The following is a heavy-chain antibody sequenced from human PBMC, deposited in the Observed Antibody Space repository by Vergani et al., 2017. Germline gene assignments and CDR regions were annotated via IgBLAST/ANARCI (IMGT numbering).Heavy chain of an antibody. CDR1: GFRVTTYH. CDR2: IKSDGRT. Sequence: VELLDSGGGLAQPGGSLRVSCSASGFRVTTYHMSWFRQAPGKGLEWVSVIKSDGRTSYAESVRGRLPISRDTSRNAVYLQMNILRVEDTGVYYCTRRECSGTTCYGHYFDRWGDGRLVTVVS. V-gene: IGHV3-66*02. J-gene: IGHJ4*03. D-gene: IGHD2-15*01. CDR3: TRRECSGTTCYGHYFDR.